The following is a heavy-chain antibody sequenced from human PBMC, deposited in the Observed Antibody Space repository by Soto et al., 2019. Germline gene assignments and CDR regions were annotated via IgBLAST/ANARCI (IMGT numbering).Heavy chain of an antibody. J-gene: IGHJ6*03. D-gene: IGHD3-10*02. CDR2: INWNGGST. V-gene: IGHV3-20*01. CDR1: GFTFDNYA. Sequence: EVQLVESGGGVVRPGGSLRLSCAASGFTFDNYAMSWVRQAPGKGLEWVSGINWNGGSTGYADSVKGRLTISRDNAKNSLYLQMNSLRAEDTALYHCARDVQGPFYYYYYMDVWGKGTTVTVSS. CDR3: ARDVQGPFYYYYYMDV.